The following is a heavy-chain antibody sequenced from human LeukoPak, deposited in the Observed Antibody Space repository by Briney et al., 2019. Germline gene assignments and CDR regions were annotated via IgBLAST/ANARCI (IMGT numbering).Heavy chain of an antibody. Sequence: GGSLRLSCAASGFTFITYWMHWVRQAPGKGLVWVSSISGSSSYIYYADSVKGRFTISRDNAKNSLFLQMNSLGPEDTAVYYCARDLDTYVVLIAYDAFDIWGQGTTVTVSP. CDR2: ISGSSSYI. D-gene: IGHD2-21*01. J-gene: IGHJ3*02. V-gene: IGHV3-21*01. CDR3: ARDLDTYVVLIAYDAFDI. CDR1: GFTFITYW.